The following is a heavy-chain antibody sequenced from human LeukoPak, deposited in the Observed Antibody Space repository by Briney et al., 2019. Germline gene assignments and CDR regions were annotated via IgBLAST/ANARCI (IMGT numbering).Heavy chain of an antibody. Sequence: SETLSLTCTVSGGSISSSSYYWGWIRQPPGKGLEWIGSIYYSGSTYYNPSLKSRVTISVDTSKNQFSLKLSSVTAADTAVYYCARDWPWAWEYGSGEGFHCGQGTLVTVSS. J-gene: IGHJ4*02. CDR1: GGSISSSSYY. D-gene: IGHD3-10*01. CDR3: ARDWPWAWEYGSGEGFH. CDR2: IYYSGST. V-gene: IGHV4-39*07.